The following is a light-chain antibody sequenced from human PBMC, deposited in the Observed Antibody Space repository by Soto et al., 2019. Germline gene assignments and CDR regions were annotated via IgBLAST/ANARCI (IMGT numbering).Light chain of an antibody. V-gene: IGKV3-11*01. Sequence: EIVLTQSPATLSLSPGERATLSCRASQSVSSYLAWYQQKPGQAPRLLIYDASNRATGIPARFSGSGSGTAFTLTVSSLEPEDFAVYYCQQRRNWPGTFGQGTKLEIK. CDR3: QQRRNWPGT. CDR1: QSVSSY. CDR2: DAS. J-gene: IGKJ2*01.